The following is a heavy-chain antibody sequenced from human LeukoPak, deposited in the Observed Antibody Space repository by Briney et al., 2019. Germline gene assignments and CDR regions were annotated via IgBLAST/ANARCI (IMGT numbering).Heavy chain of an antibody. V-gene: IGHV3-74*01. D-gene: IGHD2-8*02. CDR1: GFTFSHYS. CDR3: VRDSRYCPDV. J-gene: IGHJ6*02. Sequence: GGSPRLSCVASGFTFSHYSMNWVRQAPGKGLVWVSRLISDGSSASYADSVKGRFTISRDYTKNILYLQMNSLRAEDTAVYYCVRDSRYCPDVWGQGTTVTVSS. CDR2: LISDGSSA.